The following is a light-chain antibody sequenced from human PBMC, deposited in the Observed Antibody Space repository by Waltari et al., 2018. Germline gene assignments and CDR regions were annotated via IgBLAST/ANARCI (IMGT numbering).Light chain of an antibody. CDR2: GAS. V-gene: IGKV3-15*01. J-gene: IGKJ4*01. Sequence: VLLTQSPAPLSVSPGDTVILPCRASQSVRTNLVWYQQKAGQAPRTLIYGASTRASGVPSRFSGSGSETDFTLIISSLQSEDAAVFFCQQYYVWPPITFGGGTKLEI. CDR3: QQYYVWPPIT. CDR1: QSVRTN.